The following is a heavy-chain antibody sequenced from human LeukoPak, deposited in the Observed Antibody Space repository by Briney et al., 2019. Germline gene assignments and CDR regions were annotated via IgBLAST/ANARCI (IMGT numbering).Heavy chain of an antibody. J-gene: IGHJ3*02. CDR1: GYTLTGYY. V-gene: IGHV1-2*02. Sequence: ASVKVSCKASGYTLTGYYMHWVRQAPGQGLEWMGWINPNSGGTNYAQKFQGRVTMTRDTSISTAYMELSRLRSDDTAVYYCATPTRAVAPLGIWGQGTMVTVSS. CDR2: INPNSGGT. CDR3: ATPTRAVAPLGI. D-gene: IGHD6-19*01.